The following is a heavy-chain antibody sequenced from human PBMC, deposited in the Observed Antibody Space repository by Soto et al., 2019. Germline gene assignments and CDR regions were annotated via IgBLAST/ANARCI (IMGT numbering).Heavy chain of an antibody. J-gene: IGHJ4*02. CDR3: TTERLARTSENWNTREKTDY. Sequence: GGSLRLSCAASGFTFSNAWMSWVRQAPGNGLEWVGRIKSKTDGGTTDYAAPVKGRFTIPRDDSKNTLYLQMNSLKTEDTAVYYCTTERLARTSENWNTREKTDYWGQGTLVTVSS. CDR2: IKSKTDGGTT. V-gene: IGHV3-15*01. CDR1: GFTFSNAW. D-gene: IGHD1-1*01.